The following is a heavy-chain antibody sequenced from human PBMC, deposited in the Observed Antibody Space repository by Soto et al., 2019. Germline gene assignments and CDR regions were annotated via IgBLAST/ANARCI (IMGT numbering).Heavy chain of an antibody. CDR2: ISAYNGNT. CDR3: AREIVVVPAAIPEPNYYYYGMDV. Sequence: QVQLVQSGAEVKKPGASVKVSCKASGYTFTSYGISWVRQAPGQGLEWMGWISAYNGNTNYAQKLQGRVTMTTDTSTSTAYMELRSLRSDDTAVYYCAREIVVVPAAIPEPNYYYYGMDVWGQGTTVTVSS. J-gene: IGHJ6*02. D-gene: IGHD2-2*01. CDR1: GYTFTSYG. V-gene: IGHV1-18*01.